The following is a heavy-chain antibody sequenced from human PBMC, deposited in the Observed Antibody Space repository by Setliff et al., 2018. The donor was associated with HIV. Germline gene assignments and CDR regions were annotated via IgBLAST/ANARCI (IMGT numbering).Heavy chain of an antibody. Sequence: SETLSLTCSVSGGSITSGGYYWSWIRQHPGKDLEWIGYIYYSGSTFYNPSLKSRVTISVDKSRNQFSLKLSSVTAADTAVYYCARCWYSSGWLPGPDAFDIWGQGTMVTVSS. V-gene: IGHV4-31*03. J-gene: IGHJ3*02. CDR1: GGSITSGGYY. CDR3: ARCWYSSGWLPGPDAFDI. D-gene: IGHD6-19*01. CDR2: IYYSGST.